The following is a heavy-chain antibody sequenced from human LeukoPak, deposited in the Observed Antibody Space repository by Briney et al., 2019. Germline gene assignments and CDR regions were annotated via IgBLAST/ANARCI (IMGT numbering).Heavy chain of an antibody. J-gene: IGHJ4*02. D-gene: IGHD6-6*01. V-gene: IGHV3-23*01. CDR3: ARGGGASVSSLKY. CDR2: ISDSGGST. Sequence: GGSLRLSCAASGFTFSNYAMSWVRQAPGEGLEWVSIISDSGGSTNYADSVKGRFTISRDNSKNTLYLQVNSPRVEDTAIYYCARGGGASVSSLKYWGQGTLVTVSS. CDR1: GFTFSNYA.